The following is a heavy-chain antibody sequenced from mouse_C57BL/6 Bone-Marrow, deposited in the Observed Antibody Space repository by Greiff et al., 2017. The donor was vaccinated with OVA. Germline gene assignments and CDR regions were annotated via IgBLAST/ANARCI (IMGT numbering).Heavy chain of an antibody. CDR2: INPNYGTT. V-gene: IGHV1-39*01. CDR3: ARSGNITTVVATDYFDY. Sequence: EVQLQQSGPELVKPFATLPISCTASGYPSPAYTVHWVKQRNGNIRYWIGVINPNYGTTSYNQKFKGKATLTVDQSSSTAYMQLNSLTTEDSAVYYGARSGNITTVVATDYFDYWGQGTTLTVSS. J-gene: IGHJ2*01. CDR1: GYPSPAYT. D-gene: IGHD1-1*01.